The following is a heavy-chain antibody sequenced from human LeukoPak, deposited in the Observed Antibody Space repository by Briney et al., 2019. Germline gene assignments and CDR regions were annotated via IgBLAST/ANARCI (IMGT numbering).Heavy chain of an antibody. CDR1: RASFSTNY. Sequence: SETLSLTCSVSRASFSTNYWSWIRQPPGRGLEWIGYVFDSGSTNYNPSLKSRVTISEDTSTKQFSLRLSSVTAADTAVYYCARLYQQSKWKYYYCYMDVWGKGTAVTVSS. D-gene: IGHD1-1*01. CDR3: ARLYQQSKWKYYYCYMDV. V-gene: IGHV4-59*01. J-gene: IGHJ6*03. CDR2: VFDSGST.